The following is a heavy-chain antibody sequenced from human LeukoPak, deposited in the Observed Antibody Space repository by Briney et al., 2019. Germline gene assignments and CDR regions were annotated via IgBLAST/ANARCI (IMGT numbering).Heavy chain of an antibody. J-gene: IGHJ3*01. CDR1: GYNFGSHW. V-gene: IGHV5-51*01. D-gene: IGHD2-2*01. Sequence: PGESLKISCKVSGYNFGSHWIGWVRQMPGKGLEWMGIISPGDSDSRYSPSFQGQVTFSVDKSINTAYLQWTSLKVSDTAVYYCARRWGFSIIPAANYVFDVWGQGTIVTVSS. CDR3: ARRWGFSIIPAANYVFDV. CDR2: ISPGDSDS.